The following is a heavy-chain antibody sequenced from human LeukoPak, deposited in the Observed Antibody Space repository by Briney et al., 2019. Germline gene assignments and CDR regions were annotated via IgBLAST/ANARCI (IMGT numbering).Heavy chain of an antibody. CDR3: ARKGTYCSGGSCYSVFDY. CDR2: IWYDGSNK. D-gene: IGHD2-15*01. Sequence: GSLRLSCAASGFTFSSYGMHRVRQAPGKGLEWVAVIWYDGSNKYYADSVKGRFTISRDNSKNTLYLQMNSLRAEDTAVYYCARKGTYCSGGSCYSVFDYWGQGTLVTVSS. V-gene: IGHV3-33*01. J-gene: IGHJ4*02. CDR1: GFTFSSYG.